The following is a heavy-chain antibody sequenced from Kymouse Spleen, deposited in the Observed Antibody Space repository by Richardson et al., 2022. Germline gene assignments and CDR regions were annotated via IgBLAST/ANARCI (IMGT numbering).Heavy chain of an antibody. CDR3: AKLLWFGELLSPFDY. V-gene: IGHV3-30*18. J-gene: IGHJ4*02. Sequence: QVQLVESGGGVVQPGRSLRLSCAASGFTFSSYGMHWVRQAPGKGLEWVAVISYDGSNKYYADSVKGRFTISRDNSKNTLYLQMNSLRAEDTAVYYCAKLLWFGELLSPFDYWGQGTLVTVSS. CDR2: ISYDGSNK. D-gene: IGHD3-10*01. CDR1: GFTFSSYG.